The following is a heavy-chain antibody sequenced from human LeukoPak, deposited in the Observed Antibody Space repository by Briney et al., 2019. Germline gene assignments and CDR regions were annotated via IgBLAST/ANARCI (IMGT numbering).Heavy chain of an antibody. Sequence: ASVKVSCKASGYTFTSYYMHWVRQAPGQGLEWMGVINPSTTYTNYAQTFQGRLTMTRDTSTSTVYMELSSLRSDDTAVYYCATLPYLDLWGRGTLVTVSS. J-gene: IGHJ2*01. V-gene: IGHV1-46*01. CDR1: GYTFTSYY. CDR2: INPSTTYT. CDR3: ATLPYLDL.